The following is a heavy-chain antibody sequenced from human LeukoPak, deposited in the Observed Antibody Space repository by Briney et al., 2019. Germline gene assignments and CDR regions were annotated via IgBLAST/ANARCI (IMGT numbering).Heavy chain of an antibody. D-gene: IGHD5-24*01. CDR2: INPSGGST. V-gene: IGHV1-46*01. J-gene: IGHJ4*02. Sequence: ASVKVSCKASGYTFTSYYMHWVRQAPGQGLEWMGIINPSGGSTSYAQKFQGRVTMTRDMSTSTVYMELSSLRSEDTAVYYCAREARDGYNGREFDYWGQGTLVTVSS. CDR3: AREARDGYNGREFDY. CDR1: GYTFTSYY.